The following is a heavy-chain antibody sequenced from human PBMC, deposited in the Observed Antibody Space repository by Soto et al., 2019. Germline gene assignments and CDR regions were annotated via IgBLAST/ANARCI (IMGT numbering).Heavy chain of an antibody. V-gene: IGHV1-2*04. CDR3: ARTRIAAAGTGDYYYYGMDV. CDR2: INPNSGGT. D-gene: IGHD6-13*01. Sequence: ASVKVSCTASGYTFTCYYMHWVRQAPGQGLEWMGWINPNSGGTNYAQKFQGWVTMTRDTSISTAYMELSRLRSDDTAVHYCARTRIAAAGTGDYYYYGMDVWGQGTTVTVS. CDR1: GYTFTCYY. J-gene: IGHJ6*02.